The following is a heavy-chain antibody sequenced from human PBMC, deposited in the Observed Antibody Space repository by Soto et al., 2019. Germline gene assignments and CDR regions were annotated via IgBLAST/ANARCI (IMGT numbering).Heavy chain of an antibody. Sequence: EVQLLEFGGGLIQPGGSLRLSCAASGFGFSTHSMYWVRQAPGKGLEWVSASTGSGDTTYYADSVRGRFTISRDNSKNTLYLQISSLSVEDTALYYCAKGQTYVSRLDYWGRGTLVTVSS. V-gene: IGHV3-23*01. D-gene: IGHD3-16*01. CDR3: AKGQTYVSRLDY. J-gene: IGHJ4*02. CDR1: GFGFSTHS. CDR2: STGSGDTT.